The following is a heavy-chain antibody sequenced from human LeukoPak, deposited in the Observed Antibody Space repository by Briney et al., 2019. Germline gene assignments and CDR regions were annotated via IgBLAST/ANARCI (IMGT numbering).Heavy chain of an antibody. V-gene: IGHV4-30-4*08. D-gene: IGHD2-2*01. CDR3: ARAGDIVVVPAAIGGGGYFDY. CDR1: GGSISSGDYY. CDR2: IYYSGST. Sequence: SETLSLTCTVSGGSISSGDYYWSWIRQPPGKGLEWIGYIYYSGSTYYNPSLKSRVTISVDTSKNQFSLKLSSVTAADTAVYYCARAGDIVVVPAAIGGGGYFDYWGQGTLVTVSS. J-gene: IGHJ4*02.